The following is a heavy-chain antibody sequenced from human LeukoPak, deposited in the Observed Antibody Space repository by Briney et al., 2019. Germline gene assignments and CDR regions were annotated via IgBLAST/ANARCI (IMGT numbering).Heavy chain of an antibody. CDR3: ARTPGYCSSTSCYGLVFDY. V-gene: IGHV3-7*01. CDR2: IKQDGSEK. D-gene: IGHD2-2*01. J-gene: IGHJ4*02. CDR1: GFTFSSYW. Sequence: GSLRLSCAASGFTFSSYWMSWVRQAPGKGLEWVANIKQDGSEKYYVDSVKGRFTISRDNAKNSLYLQMNSLRAEDTAVYYCARTPGYCSSTSCYGLVFDYWGQGTLVTVSS.